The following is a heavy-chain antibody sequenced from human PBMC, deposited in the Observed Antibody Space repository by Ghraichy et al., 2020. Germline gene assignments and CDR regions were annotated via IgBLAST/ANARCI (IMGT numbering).Heavy chain of an antibody. Sequence: SETPSLTCTVSGGSISSYYWSWIRQPPGKGLEWIGYIYYSGSTNYNPSLKSRVTISVDTSKNQFSLKLSSVTAADTAVYYCARDLEGDGDAFDIWGQGTMVTVSS. V-gene: IGHV4-59*01. CDR3: ARDLEGDGDAFDI. J-gene: IGHJ3*02. CDR2: IYYSGST. CDR1: GGSISSYY. D-gene: IGHD5-24*01.